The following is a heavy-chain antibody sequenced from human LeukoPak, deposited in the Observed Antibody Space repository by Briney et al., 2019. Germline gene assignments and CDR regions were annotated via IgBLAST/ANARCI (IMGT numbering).Heavy chain of an antibody. CDR3: ARDVRTTGTTWAPYY. V-gene: IGHV1-69*13. CDR2: IIPIFGTA. CDR1: GYTFTSYG. Sequence: SVKVSCKASGYTFTSYGISWVRQAPGQGLEWMGGIIPIFGTANYAQKFQGRVTITADESTSTAYMELSSLRSEDTAVYYCARDVRTTGTTWAPYYWGQGTLVTVSS. D-gene: IGHD1-1*01. J-gene: IGHJ4*02.